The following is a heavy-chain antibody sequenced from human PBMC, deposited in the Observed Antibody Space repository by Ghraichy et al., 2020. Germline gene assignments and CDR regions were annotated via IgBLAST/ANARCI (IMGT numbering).Heavy chain of an antibody. Sequence: GSLRLSCKASGFTFSKSWMSWVRQSPERGLEWVANINDDGKERYYVDSLRGRFTISRDNDKNSLFLQITRLGVDDTAVYYCARDPKRGALDYWGQGTLVAVSA. CDR1: GFTFSKSW. D-gene: IGHD3-10*01. CDR2: INDDGKER. J-gene: IGHJ4*02. V-gene: IGHV3-7*03. CDR3: ARDPKRGALDY.